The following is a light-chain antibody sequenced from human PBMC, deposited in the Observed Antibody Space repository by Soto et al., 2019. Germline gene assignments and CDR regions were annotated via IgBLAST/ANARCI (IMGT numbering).Light chain of an antibody. CDR2: GAS. J-gene: IGKJ1*01. CDR1: QSVSSN. V-gene: IGKV3-15*01. Sequence: EIVMTQSPATLSVSPGERATLSCRASQSVSSNLAWYQQKPGQAPRLLIYGASTRATGIPARFSGSGSGTEFTLTISSPQSEDFAVYYCQHYCNWPPWTFGQGTKVEIK. CDR3: QHYCNWPPWT.